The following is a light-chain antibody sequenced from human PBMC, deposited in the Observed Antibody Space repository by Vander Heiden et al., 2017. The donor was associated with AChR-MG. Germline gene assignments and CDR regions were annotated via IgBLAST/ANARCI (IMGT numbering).Light chain of an antibody. J-gene: IGKJ3*01. CDR1: QSVSSY. CDR3: QQRSNWSPT. V-gene: IGKV3-11*01. CDR2: DAS. Sequence: ELGLTQSPATLSLSPGARATLSCRASQSVSSYLAWYQQKTGQAPRLLIYDASNRATGSPARCSGSGSGTDVTLTISSLEQEDVAGDYCQQRSNWSPTFGPGTKVEIK.